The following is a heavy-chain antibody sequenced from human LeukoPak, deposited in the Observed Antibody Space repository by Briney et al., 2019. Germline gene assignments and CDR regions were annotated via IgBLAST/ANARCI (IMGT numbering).Heavy chain of an antibody. V-gene: IGHV3-7*02. D-gene: IGHD1-1*01. CDR1: GFTFRNYW. CDR3: ATYKNQPHTLFFDF. Sequence: GGSLRLSCAASGFTFRNYWMDWVRQAPGKGLEWVANINEDGSEKNYVDSVKGRFTTSRDNARNSLSLRMNSLRSEDTAVYYCATYKNQPHTLFFDFWGQGALVTVSA. CDR2: INEDGSEK. J-gene: IGHJ4*02.